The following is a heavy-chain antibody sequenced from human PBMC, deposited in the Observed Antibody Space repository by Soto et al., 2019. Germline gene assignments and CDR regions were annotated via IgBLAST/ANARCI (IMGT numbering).Heavy chain of an antibody. CDR3: ARGRRHLGYCSSTSCYHPRSINGMDV. V-gene: IGHV4-34*01. Sequence: TETLSLTCAVYGGTVSGYHWSWIRQPPGKGLEWIGEINHSGSTNYNPSLKSRVTITVDTSKNQFSLKLSSVTAADTAVYYCARGRRHLGYCSSTSCYHPRSINGMDVWGQGTTVTVS. J-gene: IGHJ6*02. CDR1: GGTVSGYH. CDR2: INHSGST. D-gene: IGHD2-2*01.